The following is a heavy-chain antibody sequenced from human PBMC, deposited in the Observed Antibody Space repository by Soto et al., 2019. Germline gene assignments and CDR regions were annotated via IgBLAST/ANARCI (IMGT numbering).Heavy chain of an antibody. V-gene: IGHV1-18*01. J-gene: IGHJ6*02. CDR3: ARTSSGWYQRVYYYYYYGMDV. D-gene: IGHD6-19*01. CDR1: GYTFTSYG. CDR2: ISAYNGNT. Sequence: QVQLVQSGAEVKKPGASVKVSCKASGYTFTSYGISWVRQAPGQGLEWMGWISAYNGNTNYAQKLQGRVTMTTDTSTSTAYMELRTLRSDDTAVYYCARTSSGWYQRVYYYYYYGMDVWGQGTTVTVSS.